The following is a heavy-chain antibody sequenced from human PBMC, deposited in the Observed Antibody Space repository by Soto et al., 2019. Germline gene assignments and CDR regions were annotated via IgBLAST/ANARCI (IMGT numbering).Heavy chain of an antibody. Sequence: ASVKVSCKASGCTFTNYGINWVRQAPLQGLEWMVCISPFTGDTHYTQSLQGRITMTTDTSTSTAYMELLSLRSADTAVYYCARSCSGGSCHSDDWAQGTLVTVSS. CDR2: ISPFTGDT. CDR3: ARSCSGGSCHSDD. CDR1: GCTFTNYG. D-gene: IGHD2-15*01. V-gene: IGHV1-18*04. J-gene: IGHJ4*02.